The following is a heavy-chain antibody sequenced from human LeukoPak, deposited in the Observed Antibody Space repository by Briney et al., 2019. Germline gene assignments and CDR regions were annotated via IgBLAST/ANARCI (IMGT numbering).Heavy chain of an antibody. CDR3: ARHGSASSSWYYFDY. J-gene: IGHJ4*02. D-gene: IGHD6-13*01. CDR2: IYPGDSDT. CDR1: GYRFTSYW. V-gene: IGHV5-51*01. Sequence: GESLEISCKSSGYRFTSYWIGWGRQVPGKGLEWMGSIYPGDSDTRYSPSFQGQVTISADKSISTAYLQWSSLKASDTAMYYCARHGSASSSWYYFDYWGQGTLVTVSS.